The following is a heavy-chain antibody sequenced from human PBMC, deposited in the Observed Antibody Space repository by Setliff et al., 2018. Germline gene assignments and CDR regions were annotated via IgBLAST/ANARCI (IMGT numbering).Heavy chain of an antibody. Sequence: ASVKVSCKASGYTFSSYAISWVRQAPGQGLEWRGWISVYSGNTDYAQNFQGRVTMTADTSTSTAYMELRSLTSDDTAVYYCARRPRAVYGSGRRNWFLDYWGQGTLVTVSS. V-gene: IGHV1-18*01. CDR1: GYTFSSYA. CDR2: ISVYSGNT. D-gene: IGHD3-10*01. CDR3: ARRPRAVYGSGRRNWFLDY. J-gene: IGHJ4*02.